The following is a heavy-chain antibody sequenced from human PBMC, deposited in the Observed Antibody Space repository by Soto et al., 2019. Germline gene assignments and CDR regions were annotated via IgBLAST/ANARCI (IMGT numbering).Heavy chain of an antibody. CDR2: IFPSDSDT. CDR1: GYSFITSW. Sequence: PGESLKISCNASGYSFITSWIGWVRQMPGKGLEWMGIIFPSDSDTRYSPSFQGQVTISVDKSISTAYLQWSSLKASDTAMYYCARRPGSWFDPWGQGTLVTVSS. J-gene: IGHJ5*02. D-gene: IGHD3-10*01. CDR3: ARRPGSWFDP. V-gene: IGHV5-51*01.